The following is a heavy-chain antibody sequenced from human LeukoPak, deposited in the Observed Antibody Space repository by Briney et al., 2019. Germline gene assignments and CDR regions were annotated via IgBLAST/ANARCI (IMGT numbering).Heavy chain of an antibody. V-gene: IGHV1-69*04. CDR2: IIPILGIA. CDR3: ARGPSSRGYSYGSVTDNWFDP. Sequence: SVKVSCKASGGTFSSYAISWVRQAPGQGLEWMGRIIPILGIANYAQKFQGRVTITADKSTSTAYMELSSLRSEDTAVYYCARGPSSRGYSYGSVTDNWFDPWGQGTLVTVSS. D-gene: IGHD5-18*01. J-gene: IGHJ5*02. CDR1: GGTFSSYA.